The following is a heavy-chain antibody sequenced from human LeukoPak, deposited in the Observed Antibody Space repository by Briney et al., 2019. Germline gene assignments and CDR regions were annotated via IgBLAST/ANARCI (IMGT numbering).Heavy chain of an antibody. D-gene: IGHD4-11*01. CDR2: IIPMPGIA. V-gene: IGHV1-69*04. Sequence: ASVKVSCKASVGTFSNYAISWVRQAPGQGLEWMGRIIPMPGIAQYAQKFQGRVTITADKSTSTAYMELRSLRSEDTAVYYCARDQEAVTTDYFYYGMDVWGQGTTLTVSS. CDR3: ARDQEAVTTDYFYYGMDV. CDR1: VGTFSNYA. J-gene: IGHJ6*02.